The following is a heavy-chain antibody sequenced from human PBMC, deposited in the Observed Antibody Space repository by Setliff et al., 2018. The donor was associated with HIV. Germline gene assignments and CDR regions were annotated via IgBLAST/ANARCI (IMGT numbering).Heavy chain of an antibody. CDR1: GDSINSGSYY. V-gene: IGHV4-61*02. J-gene: IGHJ5*02. CDR3: ARELTVDADMVTRWFDP. CDR2: IRTSGSA. D-gene: IGHD5-18*01. Sequence: PSETLSLTCTVSGDSINSGSYYWSWIRQPAGKGLEWIGRIRTSGSANYNPPLRSRVTMSLNTSKNNFSLKLSSVTAADTAVYYCARELTVDADMVTRWFDPWGQGTLVTVSS.